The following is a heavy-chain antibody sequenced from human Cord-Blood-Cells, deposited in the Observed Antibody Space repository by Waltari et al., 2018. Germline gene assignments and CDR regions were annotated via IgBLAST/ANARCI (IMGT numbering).Heavy chain of an antibody. Sequence: EVQLVESGGGLVQPGGSLRLSCAASGFTFSSYEMNWVRQAPGKGLEWVSYISSSGSTIYYADSVKGRFTISRDNAKNSLYLQMNSLRAEDTAVYYCARMPPTADAFDIWGQWTMVTVSS. CDR2: ISSSGSTI. CDR3: ARMPPTADAFDI. J-gene: IGHJ3*02. V-gene: IGHV3-48*03. CDR1: GFTFSSYE. D-gene: IGHD2-2*01.